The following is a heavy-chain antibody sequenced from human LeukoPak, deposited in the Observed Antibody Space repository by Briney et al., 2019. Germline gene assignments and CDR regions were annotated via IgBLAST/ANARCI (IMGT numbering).Heavy chain of an antibody. CDR2: IYHGGST. J-gene: IGHJ4*02. D-gene: IGHD2/OR15-2a*01. CDR3: TSFYGGYFDY. V-gene: IGHV4-4*02. CDR1: GGSISSTNW. Sequence: SGTLSLTCAVSGGSISSTNWWTWVRQPPGKGLEWIGEIYHGGSTNYNPSLKSRVTISVDTSKNQFSLKLSSVTAADTAVYYCTSFYGGYFDYWGQGTLVTVSS.